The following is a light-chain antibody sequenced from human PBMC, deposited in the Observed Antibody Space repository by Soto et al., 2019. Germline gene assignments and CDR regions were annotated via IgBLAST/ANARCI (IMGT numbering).Light chain of an antibody. CDR2: GAS. Sequence: DVVLTHSPPSLSASVGAIVTITCRASQSSSRHLNWYHQKPGKAPKLLIYGASSRATGIPDRFSGSGSGTDFTLTITSLEPEDFAVYYCQHRSNWLASGGGTKVDIK. J-gene: IGKJ4*01. CDR1: QSSSRH. CDR3: QHRSNWLA. V-gene: IGKV1-39*01.